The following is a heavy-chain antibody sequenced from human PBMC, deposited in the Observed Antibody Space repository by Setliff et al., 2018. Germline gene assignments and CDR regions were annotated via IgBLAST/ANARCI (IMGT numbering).Heavy chain of an antibody. CDR1: GFTFSNYA. CDR3: AKELSMAYGND. Sequence: GGSLRLSCAASGFTFSNYAMSWVRQAPGKGLEWVSAIDESGGGTYYADSVKGRFTISRDNSKNTLYLQMNSLRVDDTAIYYCAKELSMAYGNDWGLGTLVTVSS. V-gene: IGHV3-23*01. CDR2: IDESGGGT. J-gene: IGHJ4*02. D-gene: IGHD1-1*01.